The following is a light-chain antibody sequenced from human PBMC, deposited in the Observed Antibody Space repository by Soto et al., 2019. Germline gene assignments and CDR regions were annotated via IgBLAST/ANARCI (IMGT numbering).Light chain of an antibody. CDR2: GAS. CDR3: QQYSKWPPWT. Sequence: EIVMTQSPATLSVSPGEGATLSCRASQSVSSKLAWYQQKPGQAPRLLIYGASTRATGIPARFSGSGSGTEFTLIISSLQSEDSAVYYCQQYSKWPPWTFGPGTKVDI. V-gene: IGKV3-15*01. CDR1: QSVSSK. J-gene: IGKJ1*01.